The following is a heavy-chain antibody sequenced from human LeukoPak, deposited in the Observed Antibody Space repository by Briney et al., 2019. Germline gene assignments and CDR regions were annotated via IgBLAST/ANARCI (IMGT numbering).Heavy chain of an antibody. Sequence: GGSLRLSCAASGFTFSSYAMHWVRQAPGKGLEWVAVISYDGSNKYYADSVKGRFTISRDNSKNTLYLQMNSLRAEDTAVYYCASPDLEGYCSSTSCPFDYWGQGTLVTVSS. CDR1: GFTFSSYA. CDR3: ASPDLEGYCSSTSCPFDY. J-gene: IGHJ4*02. V-gene: IGHV3-30*07. CDR2: ISYDGSNK. D-gene: IGHD2-2*01.